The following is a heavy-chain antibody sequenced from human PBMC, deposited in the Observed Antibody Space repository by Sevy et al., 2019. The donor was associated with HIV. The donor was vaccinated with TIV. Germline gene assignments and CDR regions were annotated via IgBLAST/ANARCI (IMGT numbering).Heavy chain of an antibody. D-gene: IGHD3-10*01. CDR1: GFPFSNYA. Sequence: GGSLRLSCAASGFPFSNYAMSWVRQAPGKGLEWVSTLIGGGSRTYYADSVTGRFIISRDNSKNTLYLQMNSLRAEDTAVYYCAKGIYYGSGSRWYYFDYWGQGTLVTVSS. CDR3: AKGIYYGSGSRWYYFDY. J-gene: IGHJ4*02. V-gene: IGHV3-23*01. CDR2: LIGGGSRT.